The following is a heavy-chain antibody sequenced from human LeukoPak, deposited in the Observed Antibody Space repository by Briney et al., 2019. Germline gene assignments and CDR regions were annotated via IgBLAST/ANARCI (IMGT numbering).Heavy chain of an antibody. CDR1: GFTFSSYA. D-gene: IGHD7-27*01. CDR3: TRAPPGVWSGMDV. Sequence: GASLRLSCAASGFTFSSYAMSWVRQAPGKGLEWVSAISGSGGSTYYADSVKGRFTISRDDSKSIAYLQMNSLKTEDTAVYYCTRAPPGVWSGMDVWGQGTTVTVSS. CDR2: ISGSGGST. J-gene: IGHJ6*02. V-gene: IGHV3-23*01.